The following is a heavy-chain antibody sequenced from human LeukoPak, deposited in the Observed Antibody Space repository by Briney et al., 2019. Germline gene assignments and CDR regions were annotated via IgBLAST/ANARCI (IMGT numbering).Heavy chain of an antibody. CDR3: AKSPTVVAAFDI. CDR1: GFTFSSYA. Sequence: GGSLRLSCAASGFTFSSYAMNWVRQAPGKGLEWVSGIGYTGDSTFYADSVKGRFTVSRDSSKNTLFLHMNSLRAEETALYYCAKSPTVVAAFDIWGQGTMVTVSS. J-gene: IGHJ3*02. V-gene: IGHV3-23*01. D-gene: IGHD4-23*01. CDR2: IGYTGDST.